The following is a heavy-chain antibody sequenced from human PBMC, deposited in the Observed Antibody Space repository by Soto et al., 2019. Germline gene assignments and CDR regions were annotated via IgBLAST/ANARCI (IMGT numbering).Heavy chain of an antibody. CDR3: AKDGGFGELSFFFDY. Sequence: GGSLRLSCVASGFTFSSYAMSWVRQAPGKGLEWVSAISGSGGSTYYADSVKGRFTISRDNSKNTLYLQMNSLRAEDTAVYYCAKDGGFGELSFFFDYWGQGTLVTVSS. CDR1: GFTFSSYA. CDR2: ISGSGGST. V-gene: IGHV3-23*01. D-gene: IGHD3-10*01. J-gene: IGHJ4*02.